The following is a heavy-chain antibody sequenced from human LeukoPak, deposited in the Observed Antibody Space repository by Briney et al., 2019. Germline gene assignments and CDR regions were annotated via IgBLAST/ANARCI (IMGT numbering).Heavy chain of an antibody. J-gene: IGHJ4*02. V-gene: IGHV4-59*01. CDR2: IYYSENT. CDR1: GVSISSYY. D-gene: IGHD3-22*01. CDR3: AGGNFYDSRGHPYHFHF. Sequence: SETLSLTCTVSGVSISSYYWIWMRQPPGKGLEGIVYIYYSENTNYNSSLKSRVTISEDTSKNQFSLKLTSVTAADTAVYYCAGGNFYDSRGHPYHFHFWGQGTLVSVSS.